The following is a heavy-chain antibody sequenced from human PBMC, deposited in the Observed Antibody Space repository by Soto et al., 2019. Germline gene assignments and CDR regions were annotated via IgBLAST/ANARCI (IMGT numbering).Heavy chain of an antibody. D-gene: IGHD6-19*01. V-gene: IGHV1-18*01. CDR3: ARSIAVSDTFYYYCYYMDV. CDR2: ISAYNGNT. CDR1: GYTFTSYG. Sequence: ASVKVSCKASGYTFTSYGISWVRQAPGQGLEWMGWISAYNGNTNYAQKLQGRVTMTTDTSTSTAYMELRSLRSDDTAVYYCARSIAVSDTFYYYCYYMDVWGKGTTVTVSS. J-gene: IGHJ6*03.